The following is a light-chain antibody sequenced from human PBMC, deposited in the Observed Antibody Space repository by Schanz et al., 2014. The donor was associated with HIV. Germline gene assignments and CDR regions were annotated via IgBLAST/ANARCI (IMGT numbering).Light chain of an antibody. CDR2: AAS. V-gene: IGKV1-9*01. CDR3: QQYKSYST. J-gene: IGKJ1*01. Sequence: DIQLSQSPSFLSASVGDRVTVTCRASQDISTYLAWYQQKPGKPPNLLIYAASTLHSGVPLRFSGSGSGSEFTLTISSLQPDDFATYYCQQYKSYSTFGQGTKV. CDR1: QDISTY.